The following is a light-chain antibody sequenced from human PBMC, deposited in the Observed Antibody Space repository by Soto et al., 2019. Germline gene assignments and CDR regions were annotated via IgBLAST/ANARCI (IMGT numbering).Light chain of an antibody. CDR1: RSNIGPTYD. V-gene: IGLV1-40*01. Sequence: QSVLTQPPSVSGAPGQRVTISCTGSRSNIGPTYDVHWYQQLPGTAPKLLIYANTNRPSGVPDRFSGSKSGTSASLAITGLQAEDEADYFCQSYDSRLSGYVFGTGTKVTVL. CDR2: ANT. CDR3: QSYDSRLSGYV. J-gene: IGLJ1*01.